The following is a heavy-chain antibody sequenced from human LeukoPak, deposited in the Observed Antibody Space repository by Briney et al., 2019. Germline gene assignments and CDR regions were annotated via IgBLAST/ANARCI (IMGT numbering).Heavy chain of an antibody. J-gene: IGHJ6*02. Sequence: GRSLRLSCAASGFTFSSYAMHWARQAPGKGLEWVAVISYDGSNKYYADSVKGRFTISRDNSKNTLYLQMNSLRAEDTAVYYCARDQRRSSTSCYSLRIYYYYGMDVWGQGTTVTVSS. CDR2: ISYDGSNK. D-gene: IGHD2-2*01. V-gene: IGHV3-30-3*01. CDR3: ARDQRRSSTSCYSLRIYYYYGMDV. CDR1: GFTFSSYA.